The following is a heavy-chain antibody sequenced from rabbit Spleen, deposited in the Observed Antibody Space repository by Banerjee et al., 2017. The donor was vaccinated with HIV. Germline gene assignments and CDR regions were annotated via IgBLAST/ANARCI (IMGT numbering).Heavy chain of an antibody. CDR3: ARYNDDGSNNL. D-gene: IGHD2-1*01. CDR2: IYAGSTT. V-gene: IGHV1S45*01. J-gene: IGHJ4*01. Sequence: QEQLEESGGGLVQPEGSLTLTCTASGFSFSGTEYMCWVRQAPGKGLEWIACIYAGSTTWYASWVNGRFTISKTSSTTVTLKMTSLTAADTATYFCARYNDDGSNNLWGPGTLVTVS. CDR1: GFSFSGTEY.